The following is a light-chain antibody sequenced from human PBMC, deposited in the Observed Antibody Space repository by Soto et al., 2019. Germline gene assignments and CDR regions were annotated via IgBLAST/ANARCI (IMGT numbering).Light chain of an antibody. J-gene: IGKJ1*01. V-gene: IGKV2-40*01. CDR1: QSLLDTDGGNTY. Sequence: DIVMTQIPLSLPVTPGASASISCRSSQSLLDTDGGNTYLDWYLQKPGQSQQLLIYGFSYRASGLPGELSGSGSGTNFTLKISRVEADDFGIDYCMQRNEFPWTFGQGTRVESK. CDR3: MQRNEFPWT. CDR2: GFS.